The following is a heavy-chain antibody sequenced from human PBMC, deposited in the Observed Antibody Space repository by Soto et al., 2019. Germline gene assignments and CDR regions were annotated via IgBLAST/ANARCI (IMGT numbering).Heavy chain of an antibody. V-gene: IGHV3-53*01. D-gene: IGHD5-18*01. CDR1: GLSVTANY. CDR2: IYRGGGT. CDR3: ARRDDSETFDI. J-gene: IGHJ3*02. Sequence: EVQLVESGEGLIQPGGSLRLICAASGLSVTANYMTWVRQAPGKGLEWLSIIYRGGGTYYADSLKGRAIISRDGSRNMVFLQMNSLTAEDAGVYYCARRDDSETFDIWGRGTAVNVSS.